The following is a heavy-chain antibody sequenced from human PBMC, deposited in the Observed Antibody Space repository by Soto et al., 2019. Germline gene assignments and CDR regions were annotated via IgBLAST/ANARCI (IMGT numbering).Heavy chain of an antibody. J-gene: IGHJ6*01. CDR3: AKDQHTAMVYYYGMDV. Sequence: PGGSLRLSCAVSGFSFSGYAMNWVRQAPGKGLEWVSSISGLGGSIYYADSVKGRFTISRDNSKKTLYLQMTSLRAEDTAVYYCAKDQHTAMVYYYGMDVWGPGTTVTVSS. D-gene: IGHD5-18*01. CDR2: ISGLGGSI. CDR1: GFSFSGYA. V-gene: IGHV3-23*01.